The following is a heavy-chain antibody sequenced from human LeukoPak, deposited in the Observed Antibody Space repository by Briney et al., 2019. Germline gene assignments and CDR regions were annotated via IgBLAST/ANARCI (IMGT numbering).Heavy chain of an antibody. J-gene: IGHJ4*02. CDR3: ARGRSRGSGSPLDY. V-gene: IGHV4-34*01. Sequence: SETLSLTCAVYGGSFSGYYWSWIRRPPGKGLEWIGEINHSGSTNYNPSLKSRVTISVDTSKNQFSLKLSSVTAADTAVYYCARGRSRGSGSPLDYWGQGTLVTVSS. D-gene: IGHD3-10*01. CDR2: INHSGST. CDR1: GGSFSGYY.